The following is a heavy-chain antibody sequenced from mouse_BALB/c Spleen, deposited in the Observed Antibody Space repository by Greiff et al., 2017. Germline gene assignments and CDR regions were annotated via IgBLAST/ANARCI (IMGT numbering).Heavy chain of an antibody. Sequence: VQLQQSGAELVRPGSSVKISCKASGYAFSSYWMNWVKQRPGQGLEWIGQIYPGDGDTNYNGKFKGKATLTADKSSSTAYMQLSSLTSEDSAVYFCARRIYYGYAYWGQWTLVTVSA. CDR2: IYPGDGDT. V-gene: IGHV1-80*01. J-gene: IGHJ3*01. CDR1: GYAFSSYW. CDR3: ARRIYYGYAY. D-gene: IGHD1-2*01.